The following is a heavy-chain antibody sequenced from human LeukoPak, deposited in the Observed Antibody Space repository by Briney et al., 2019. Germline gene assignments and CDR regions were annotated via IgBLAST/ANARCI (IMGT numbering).Heavy chain of an antibody. CDR1: GYTLTELS. CDR3: ATVGAYYDSSGYIG. V-gene: IGHV1-24*01. CDR2: FDPEDGET. D-gene: IGHD3-22*01. Sequence: ASVKVSCKVSGYTLTELSMHWVRQAPGKGLEWMGGFDPEDGETIYAQKFQGRVTMTEDTSTDTAYMELSSLRSEDTAVYYCATVGAYYDSSGYIGWGQGTLVTVSS. J-gene: IGHJ4*02.